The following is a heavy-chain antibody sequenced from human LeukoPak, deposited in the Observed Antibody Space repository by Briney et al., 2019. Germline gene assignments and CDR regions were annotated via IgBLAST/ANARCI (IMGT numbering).Heavy chain of an antibody. Sequence: SETLSLTCTVSGGSISSSSYYWGWIRQPPGKGLEWIGSIYYSGSTPYNPSLKSRVTISVDTSKNQFSLKLSSVTAADTAVYYCARDRKMGYYDSSGYYYSAFDIWGQGTMVTVSS. CDR3: ARDRKMGYYDSSGYYYSAFDI. J-gene: IGHJ3*02. D-gene: IGHD3-22*01. V-gene: IGHV4-39*07. CDR1: GGSISSSSYY. CDR2: IYYSGST.